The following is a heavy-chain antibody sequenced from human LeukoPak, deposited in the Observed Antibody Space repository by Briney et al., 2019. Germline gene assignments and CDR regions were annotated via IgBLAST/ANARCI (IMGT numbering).Heavy chain of an antibody. D-gene: IGHD5-12*01. J-gene: IGHJ4*02. CDR2: INPNSGGT. Sequence: ASAKVSCKASGTTFTGYYIHWVRLAPGQGIEWMGSINPNSGGTNYAQNFQGRVTMTKDTSITTAYMELSRLRSDDTAMYYCAKTSGYFPLYYFDYWGQGTLVTVSS. CDR1: GTTFTGYY. CDR3: AKTSGYFPLYYFDY. V-gene: IGHV1-2*02.